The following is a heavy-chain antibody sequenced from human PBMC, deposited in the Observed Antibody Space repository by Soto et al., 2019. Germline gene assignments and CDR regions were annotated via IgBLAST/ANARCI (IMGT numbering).Heavy chain of an antibody. CDR2: ISGSGGST. D-gene: IGHD5-12*01. CDR3: AKVGGGKRRDGYNRFDFDI. V-gene: IGHV3-23*01. Sequence: LRLSYRAAEVNFINFAMRWFREATGNGLEWVSSISGSGGSTYYADSVKGRFTISRDNSKNTLYLQMNSLRAEDTAVYYCAKVGGGKRRDGYNRFDFDIWGQGTMVTVSS. CDR1: EVNFINFA. J-gene: IGHJ3*02.